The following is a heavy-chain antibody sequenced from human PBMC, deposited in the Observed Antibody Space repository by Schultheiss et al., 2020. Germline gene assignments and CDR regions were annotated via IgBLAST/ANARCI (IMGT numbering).Heavy chain of an antibody. J-gene: IGHJ5*02. Sequence: SETLSLTCTVSGGSISSYYWSWIQQPPGKGLEWIGYIYHTGSTNYNPSLKSRVTMSVDTSKNQFSLKLSSVTAADTAVYYCARGGYYDFWSGYYTGMDWFDPWGQGTLVTVSS. D-gene: IGHD3-3*01. CDR2: IYHTGST. CDR1: GGSISSYY. V-gene: IGHV4-59*01. CDR3: ARGGYYDFWSGYYTGMDWFDP.